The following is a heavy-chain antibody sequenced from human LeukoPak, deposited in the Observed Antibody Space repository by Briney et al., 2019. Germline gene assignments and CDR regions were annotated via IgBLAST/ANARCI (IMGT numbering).Heavy chain of an antibody. D-gene: IGHD3-22*01. CDR1: GFTFSSYS. CDR3: ARVLHKRNYDSSVYYGY. J-gene: IGHJ4*02. CDR2: ISSSSTTI. Sequence: GGSLSLSCAASGFTFSSYSMNWVRMAPGKGMDWVSYISSSSTTIYYADSLKGRFTISRDNANNSLYLQMHSLRAEDTALYYCARVLHKRNYDSSVYYGYWGRGTLVTVSS. V-gene: IGHV3-48*01.